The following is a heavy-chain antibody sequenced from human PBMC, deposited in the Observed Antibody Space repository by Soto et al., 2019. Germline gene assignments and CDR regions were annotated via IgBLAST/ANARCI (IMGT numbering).Heavy chain of an antibody. CDR2: IKDDGDGA. Sequence: EVQLVESGGGLVQPGGSLRLSCAASGFTFSAYWMHWVRQAPGKGLVWVSRIKDDGDGANYADSVQGRFTISRDNAKNTLYLHMNSLRPEDTAVYYCTRGGATWMDVWGQGTTVTVSS. D-gene: IGHD1-26*01. V-gene: IGHV3-74*01. CDR3: TRGGATWMDV. CDR1: GFTFSAYW. J-gene: IGHJ6*02.